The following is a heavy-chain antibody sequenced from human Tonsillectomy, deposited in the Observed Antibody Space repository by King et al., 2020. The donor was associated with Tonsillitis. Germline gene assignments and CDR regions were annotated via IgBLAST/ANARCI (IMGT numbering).Heavy chain of an antibody. D-gene: IGHD3-22*01. CDR2: LYHSGSP. CDR1: SGSISPYY. V-gene: IGHV4-59*01. Sequence: QLQESGPGLVKPSETLSLTCTVSSGSISPYYWTWIRQPPGEGLEWIAYLYHSGSPNSNPSLKSRVTISLDKAKNHLSLRLGSVTAADTAVYYCARATTSYDGSTGYPLIDYWGRGTLVTVSS. CDR3: ARATTSYDGSTGYPLIDY. J-gene: IGHJ4*02.